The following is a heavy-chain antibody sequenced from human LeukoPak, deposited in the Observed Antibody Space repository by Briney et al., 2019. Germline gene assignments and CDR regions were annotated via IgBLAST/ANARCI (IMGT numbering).Heavy chain of an antibody. CDR2: ISSSGSTI. CDR3: ARGSTEDWFGEPYYYGMDV. Sequence: GGSLRLSCAASGFTFSSYEMNWVRQAPGKGLEWVSYISSSGSTIYYADSVKGRFTISRDNAKNSLYLQMNSLRAGDTAVYYCARGSTEDWFGEPYYYGMDVWGQGTTVTVSS. J-gene: IGHJ6*02. D-gene: IGHD3-10*01. CDR1: GFTFSSYE. V-gene: IGHV3-48*03.